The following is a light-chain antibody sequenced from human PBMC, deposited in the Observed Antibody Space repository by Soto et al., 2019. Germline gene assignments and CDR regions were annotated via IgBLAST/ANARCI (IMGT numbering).Light chain of an antibody. V-gene: IGLV1-47*02. CDR3: ATWDDSLSGHYV. CDR2: SNN. Sequence: QSVLTQPPSASGTPGQRVTISCSGSSSNIGSNYVCWYQHLPGTAPKLLIYSNNQRPSGVPDRFSGSKSGTSASLAISGLRSEDEADYYCATWDDSLSGHYVFGTGTSHRP. CDR1: SSNIGSNY. J-gene: IGLJ1*01.